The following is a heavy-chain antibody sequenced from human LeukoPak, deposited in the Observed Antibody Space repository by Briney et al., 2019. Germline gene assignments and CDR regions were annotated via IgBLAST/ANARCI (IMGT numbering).Heavy chain of an antibody. Sequence: PGGSLRLSCAASGFTFSSYAMSWVRQAPGKGLEWVSVIYSGGSTYYADSVKGRFTISRDNSKNTLYLQVNSLRAEDTAVYYCARSAAAGPFDYWGQGTLVTVSS. CDR1: GFTFSSYA. CDR3: ARSAAAGPFDY. D-gene: IGHD6-13*01. J-gene: IGHJ4*02. CDR2: IYSGGST. V-gene: IGHV3-66*01.